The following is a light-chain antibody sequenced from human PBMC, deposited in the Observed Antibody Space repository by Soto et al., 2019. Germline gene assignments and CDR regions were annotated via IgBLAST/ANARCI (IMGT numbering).Light chain of an antibody. CDR1: NIGSKS. J-gene: IGLJ3*02. Sequence: SYELTQPPSVSVAPGQTARITCGGNNIGSKSVHWYQQKPGQAPVLVVYDDRDRPSGIPERFSGSNSENTATLTISRVEAGDEADYYCQVWDASRGHWVFCGGTKLTV. V-gene: IGLV3-21*02. CDR2: DDR. CDR3: QVWDASRGHWV.